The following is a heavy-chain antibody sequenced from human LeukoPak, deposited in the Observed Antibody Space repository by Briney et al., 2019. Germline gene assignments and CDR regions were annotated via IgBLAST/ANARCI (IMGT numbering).Heavy chain of an antibody. Sequence: PSDTLSLTCTLSAGSISSYDWSWIRPPPGKGLGLIAYIYYSGRTNSHPSLKSRVTISLDTSQNQCSLKLTSVTAADTAVYYCARVYQSAEYYFDYWGQGNLVSVSS. D-gene: IGHD2-2*01. V-gene: IGHV4-59*07. J-gene: IGHJ4*02. CDR1: AGSISSYD. CDR2: IYYSGRT. CDR3: ARVYQSAEYYFDY.